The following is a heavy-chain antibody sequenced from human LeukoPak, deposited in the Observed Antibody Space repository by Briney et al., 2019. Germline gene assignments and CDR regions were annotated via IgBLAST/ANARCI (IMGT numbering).Heavy chain of an antibody. V-gene: IGHV3-66*02. CDR1: GFTVSSNY. Sequence: PGGSLRLSCAASGFTVSSNYMSWVRQAPGKGLEWVSVIYSGGSTYYADSVKGRFTISRDNSKNTLYLQMNSLRAEDTAVYYCARDVREELPGRYWGQGTLVTVSS. CDR2: IYSGGST. J-gene: IGHJ4*02. D-gene: IGHD1-7*01. CDR3: ARDVREELPGRY.